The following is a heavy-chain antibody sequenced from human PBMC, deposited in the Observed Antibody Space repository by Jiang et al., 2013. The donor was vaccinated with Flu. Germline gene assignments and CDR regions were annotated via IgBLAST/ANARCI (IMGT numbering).Heavy chain of an antibody. CDR3: ARLVSSGRKMQNWFDP. CDR1: GYTFTSYA. D-gene: IGHD6-19*01. CDR2: INTNTGNP. V-gene: IGHV7-4-1*02. Sequence: QSGSELKRPGASVKVSCKASGYTFTSYAMNWVRQAPGQGLEWMGWINTNTGNPTYAQGFTGRFVFSLDTSVSTAYLQISSLKAEDTAVYYCARLVSSGRKMQNWFDPWGQGTLVTVSS. J-gene: IGHJ5*02.